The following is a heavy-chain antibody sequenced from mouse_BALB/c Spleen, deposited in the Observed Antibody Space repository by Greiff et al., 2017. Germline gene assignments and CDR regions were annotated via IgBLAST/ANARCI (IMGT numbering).Heavy chain of an antibody. Sequence: EVKLVESGGGLVKPGGSLKLSCAASGFTFSDYYMYWVRQTPEKRLEWVATISDGGSYTYYPDSVKGRFTISRDNAKNNLYLQMSSLKSEDTAMYYCARDGPAYWGQGTLVTVSA. V-gene: IGHV5-4*02. CDR1: GFTFSDYY. CDR3: ARDGPAY. CDR2: ISDGGSYT. J-gene: IGHJ3*01.